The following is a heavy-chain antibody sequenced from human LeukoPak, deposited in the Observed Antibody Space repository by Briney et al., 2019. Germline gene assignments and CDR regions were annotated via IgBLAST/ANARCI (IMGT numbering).Heavy chain of an antibody. CDR2: INHSGST. V-gene: IGHV4-34*01. D-gene: IGHD3-22*01. Sequence: SETLSLTCAVYGGSFSGYYWSWIRQPPGKGLEWIGEINHSGSTNYNPSLKSRVTISVDTSKNQFSLKLSSVTAADTAVYYCARSLRYYYDSSGYYYYWGQGTLVTVSS. CDR1: GGSFSGYY. J-gene: IGHJ4*02. CDR3: ARSLRYYYDSSGYYYY.